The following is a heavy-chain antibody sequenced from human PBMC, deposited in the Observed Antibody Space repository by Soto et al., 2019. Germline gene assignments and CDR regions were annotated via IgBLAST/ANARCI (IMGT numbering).Heavy chain of an antibody. CDR3: ARRSVPAAIGRVPGYYYYYGMDV. CDR1: GYSFTSYW. CDR2: IYPGDSDT. J-gene: IGHJ6*02. D-gene: IGHD2-2*02. V-gene: IGHV5-51*01. Sequence: LGESLKISCKGSGYSFTSYWIGWVRQMPGKGLEWMGIIYPGDSDTRYSPSFQGQVTISADKSISTAYLQWSSLKASDTAMYYCARRSVPAAIGRVPGYYYYYGMDVWGQGTTVTVSS.